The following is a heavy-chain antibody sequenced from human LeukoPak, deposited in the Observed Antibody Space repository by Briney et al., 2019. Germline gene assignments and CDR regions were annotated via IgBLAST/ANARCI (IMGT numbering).Heavy chain of an antibody. CDR1: GGSISSSSYY. D-gene: IGHD3-3*01. CDR2: IYYSGST. Sequence: SETLSLICTVSGGSISSSSYYWGWLRQPPGKGLEWIGSIYYSGSTYYNPSLKSRVTISVDTSNNQFSLQLSSVTAADTAVYYCARDRGYDFWSGYYYYYYMYVWGKGTTVTVSS. J-gene: IGHJ6*03. CDR3: ARDRGYDFWSGYYYYYYMYV. V-gene: IGHV4-39*07.